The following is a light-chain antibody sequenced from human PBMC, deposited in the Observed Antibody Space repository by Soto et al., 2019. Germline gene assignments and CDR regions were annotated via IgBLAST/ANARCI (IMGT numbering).Light chain of an antibody. Sequence: EIVLTQSPGTLSLSPGERATLSCRASQSVSSSYLAWYQQKPGQAPRLLIYGASSRATGIPDRCSGSGAGTDSTLTISRLEPEDFAVYYCQQYGSSQWTFGQGTKVDIK. V-gene: IGKV3-20*01. CDR3: QQYGSSQWT. CDR2: GAS. CDR1: QSVSSSY. J-gene: IGKJ1*01.